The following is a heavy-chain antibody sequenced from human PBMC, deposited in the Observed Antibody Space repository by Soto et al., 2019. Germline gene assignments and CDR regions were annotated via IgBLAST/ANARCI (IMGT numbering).Heavy chain of an antibody. J-gene: IGHJ4*02. CDR3: ARATSVDAY. CDR2: IKQDGSEK. D-gene: IGHD1-26*01. Sequence: EVQLVESGGDLVQPGGSLRLSCAASGFAFSGYWMSWVRQAPGKGLEGVANIKQDGSEKYYVDSVKGRFTISRDNAKNSLYLQKPSLRGGDTAVYYCARATSVDAYWGQGTLVTVSS. CDR1: GFAFSGYW. V-gene: IGHV3-7*01.